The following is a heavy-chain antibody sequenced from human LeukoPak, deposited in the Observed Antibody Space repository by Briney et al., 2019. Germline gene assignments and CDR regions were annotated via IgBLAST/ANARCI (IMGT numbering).Heavy chain of an antibody. CDR2: INHSGST. CDR3: ARGVTMIVVVITNYFDY. CDR1: GGSFNGYY. Sequence: PSETLSLTCAVYGGSFNGYYWSWIRQPPGKGLEWIGEINHSGSTNYNPSLKSRVTISVDTSKNQFSLKLSSVTAADTAVYYCARGVTMIVVVITNYFDYWGQGTLVTVSS. J-gene: IGHJ4*02. V-gene: IGHV4-34*01. D-gene: IGHD3-22*01.